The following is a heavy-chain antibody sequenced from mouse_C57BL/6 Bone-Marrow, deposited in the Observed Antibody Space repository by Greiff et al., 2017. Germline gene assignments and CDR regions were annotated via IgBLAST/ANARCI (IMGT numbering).Heavy chain of an antibody. D-gene: IGHD1-1*01. CDR1: GYTFTSYW. CDR3: AMQYYGSSGAGFAY. V-gene: IGHV1-74*01. CDR2: IHPSDSDT. Sequence: QVQLKQPGAELVKPGASVKVSCKASGYTFTSYWMHWVKQRPGQGLEWIGRIHPSDSDTNYNQKFKGKATLTVDKSSSTAYMQLSSLTSEDSAVYYCAMQYYGSSGAGFAYWGQGTLVTVSA. J-gene: IGHJ3*01.